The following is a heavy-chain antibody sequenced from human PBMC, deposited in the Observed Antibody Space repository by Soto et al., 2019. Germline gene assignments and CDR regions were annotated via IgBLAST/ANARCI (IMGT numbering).Heavy chain of an antibody. CDR2: ISGSGGST. J-gene: IGHJ6*02. CDR1: GFTFGIYA. CDR3: AKEGYYDSSGYYRDYYYYGMDV. V-gene: IGHV3-23*01. Sequence: PGGSLRLSCAASGFTFGIYAMSWVRQAPGKGLEWVSAISGSGGSTYYADSVKGRFTISRDNSKNTLYLQMNSLRAEDTAVYYCAKEGYYDSSGYYRDYYYYGMDVWGQGTTVTVSS. D-gene: IGHD3-22*01.